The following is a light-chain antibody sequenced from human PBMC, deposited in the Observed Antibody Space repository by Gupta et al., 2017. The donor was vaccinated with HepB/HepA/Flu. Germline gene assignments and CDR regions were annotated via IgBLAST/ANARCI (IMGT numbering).Light chain of an antibody. J-gene: IGLJ2*01. CDR1: NSDIVDYNN. CDR2: DVT. CDR3: SSDRRSGGLVL. Sequence: QSALTQPASVSGSPGQSISISCAGANSDIVDYNNVSWYQHYPGKAPKLLIYDVTNRHLGVSSRFSGSKSGNTASLTISGLQTEDEADYHCSSDRRSGGLVLFGGGTKLTVL. V-gene: IGLV2-14*03.